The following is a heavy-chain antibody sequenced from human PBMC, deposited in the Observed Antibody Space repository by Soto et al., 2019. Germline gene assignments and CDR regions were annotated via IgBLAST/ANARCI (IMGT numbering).Heavy chain of an antibody. J-gene: IGHJ4*02. V-gene: IGHV4-59*01. CDR3: ARRVKYGSGRRPAYYFDY. D-gene: IGHD3-10*01. Sequence: SETVSLTCTFSCGSISSYYWSWIRQPPGKGLEWIGYMYYSGSTNYNPSLKSRVTISLDTSKNQFSLKLSSVTAADTAVYYCARRVKYGSGRRPAYYFDYWGQGSLVTVSS. CDR1: CGSISSYY. CDR2: MYYSGST.